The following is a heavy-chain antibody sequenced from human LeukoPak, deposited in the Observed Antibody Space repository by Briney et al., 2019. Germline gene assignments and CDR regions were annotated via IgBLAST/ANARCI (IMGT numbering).Heavy chain of an antibody. D-gene: IGHD2-15*01. CDR3: AKGYCSGGTCYSYDY. Sequence: ASVKVSRKASGYTFTRYYMHWVRQAPGQGLEWMGIINPSGGSTSYAQKFQGRVTMTRDTSTSTVYMELNSLRSEDTAVYYCAKGYCSGGTCYSYDYWGQGTLVTVSS. V-gene: IGHV1-46*01. J-gene: IGHJ4*02. CDR1: GYTFTRYY. CDR2: INPSGGST.